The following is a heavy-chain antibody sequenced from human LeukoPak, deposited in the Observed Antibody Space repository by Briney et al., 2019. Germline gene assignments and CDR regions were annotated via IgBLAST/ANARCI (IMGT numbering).Heavy chain of an antibody. J-gene: IGHJ5*02. D-gene: IGHD1-26*01. CDR2: IYYSGST. Sequence: PSETVSLTCTVSGGSISTYYWIWIRQPPGKGLEWIGYIYYSGSTNYNPSLKSRVIISVDPSKNQFSLKLSSVTAADTAVYYCAREGGTYGYTWFDPWGQGTMLTDSP. CDR3: AREGGTYGYTWFDP. CDR1: GGSISTYY. V-gene: IGHV4-59*01.